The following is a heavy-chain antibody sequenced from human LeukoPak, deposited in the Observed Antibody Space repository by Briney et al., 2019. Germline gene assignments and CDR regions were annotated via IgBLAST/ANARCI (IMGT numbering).Heavy chain of an antibody. D-gene: IGHD2-2*01. CDR1: GDSVSSNSAA. Sequence: SQTLSLTCAISGDSVSSNSAAWNWIRQSPSRGLEWLGRTYHRSKWYNDYAISMKGRITINPDTSKNQFSLQMKSITPEDTAVYYCARDSSAMFDYWGQGTLVAVSS. J-gene: IGHJ4*02. CDR2: TYHRSKWYN. CDR3: ARDSSAMFDY. V-gene: IGHV6-1*01.